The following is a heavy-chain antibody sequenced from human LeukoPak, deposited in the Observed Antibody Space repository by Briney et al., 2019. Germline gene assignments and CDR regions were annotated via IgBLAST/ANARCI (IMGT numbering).Heavy chain of an antibody. CDR1: GYTFTSYA. V-gene: IGHV1-3*01. Sequence: ASVKVSCKASGYTFTSYAMHWVRQAPGQRLEWMGWINAGNGNTKYSQKFQGRVTITRDTSASTAYMELSSLRSEDTAVYYCARAHDSSGYPGRYFQHWGQGTLVTVSS. J-gene: IGHJ1*01. CDR3: ARAHDSSGYPGRYFQH. D-gene: IGHD3-22*01. CDR2: INAGNGNT.